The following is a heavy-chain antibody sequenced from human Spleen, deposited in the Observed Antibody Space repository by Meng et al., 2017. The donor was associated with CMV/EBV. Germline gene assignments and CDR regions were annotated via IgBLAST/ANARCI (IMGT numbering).Heavy chain of an antibody. J-gene: IGHJ3*02. V-gene: IGHV4-4*02. Sequence: SETLSLTCAVSGGSINNDNWWIWVRQPPRKGLEWIGEIYHSGNTNYNPSLKSRVTISVDTSKNQFSLKLSSVTAADTAVYYCARLSGSYIYAFDIWGQGTMVTVSS. CDR1: GGSINNDNW. CDR3: ARLSGSYIYAFDI. CDR2: IYHSGNT. D-gene: IGHD1-26*01.